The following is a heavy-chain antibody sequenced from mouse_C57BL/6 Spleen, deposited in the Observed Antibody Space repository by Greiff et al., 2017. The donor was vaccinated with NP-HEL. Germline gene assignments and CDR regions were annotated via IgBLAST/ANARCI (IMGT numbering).Heavy chain of an antibody. CDR3: ARELLLRSYAMDY. CDR2: ISYDGSN. CDR1: GYSITSGYY. Sequence: EVKLLESGPGLVKPSQSLSLTCSVTGYSITSGYYWNWIRQFPGNKLEWMGYISYDGSNNYNPSLKNRISITRDTSKNQFFLKLNSVTTEDTATYYCARELLLRSYAMDYWGQGTSVTVSS. V-gene: IGHV3-6*01. D-gene: IGHD1-1*01. J-gene: IGHJ4*01.